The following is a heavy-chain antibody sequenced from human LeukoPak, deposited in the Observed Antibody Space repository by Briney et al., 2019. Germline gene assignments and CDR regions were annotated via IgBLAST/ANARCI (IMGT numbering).Heavy chain of an antibody. CDR2: IIPTLGTT. J-gene: IGHJ4*02. D-gene: IGHD5-18*01. CDR1: GGTFSSFA. V-gene: IGHV1-69*04. Sequence: SVKVSCKASGGTFSSFAVSWVRQAPGQGLEWMGRIIPTLGTTDYAQKFQGRVTITADKSTGTVYMEVSSLRSEDAAVYYCARGGIQLWFLVDYWGQGTLVTVSS. CDR3: ARGGIQLWFLVDY.